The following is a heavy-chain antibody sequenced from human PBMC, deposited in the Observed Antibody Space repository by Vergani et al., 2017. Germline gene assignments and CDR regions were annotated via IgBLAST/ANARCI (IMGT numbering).Heavy chain of an antibody. CDR3: ARDRVVGMVRGVHRTGYFDY. J-gene: IGHJ4*02. D-gene: IGHD3-10*01. CDR1: GGTFSSYA. Sequence: QVQLVQSGAEVKKPGSSVKVSCKASGGTFSSYAISWVRQAPGQGLEWMGGIIPIFGTANYAQKFQGRVTITADESTSTAYMELSSLRSEDTAVYYCARDRVVGMVRGVHRTGYFDYWGQGTLVTVSS. V-gene: IGHV1-69*01. CDR2: IIPIFGTA.